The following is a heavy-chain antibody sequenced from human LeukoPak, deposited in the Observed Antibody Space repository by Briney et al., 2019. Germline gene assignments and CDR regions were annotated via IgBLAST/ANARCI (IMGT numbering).Heavy chain of an antibody. CDR2: ISSSGSTI. D-gene: IGHD3-10*02. Sequence: GGSLRLSCAASGFTFSSYEVNWVRQAPGKGLEGVSYISSSGSTINYADSVKGRFTISRDNAKNSLYLQMNSLRAEDTAVYYCAELGITMIGGVWGKGTTVTISS. J-gene: IGHJ6*04. CDR1: GFTFSSYE. V-gene: IGHV3-48*03. CDR3: AELGITMIGGV.